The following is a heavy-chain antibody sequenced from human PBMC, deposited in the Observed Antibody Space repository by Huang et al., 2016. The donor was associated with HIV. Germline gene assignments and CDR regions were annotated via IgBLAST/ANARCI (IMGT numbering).Heavy chain of an antibody. J-gene: IGHJ4*02. V-gene: IGHV3-30-3*01. CDR3: ARGRDGRSGFYFGDFDY. D-gene: IGHD3-22*01. Sequence: HWLRQAPGKGLEWVTLVSYTASNKCYADSVKGRFSISRDNSKNTMYLHMNSLRPEDTAVYYCARGRDGRSGFYFGDFDYWGQGTLVTVSS. CDR2: VSYTASNK.